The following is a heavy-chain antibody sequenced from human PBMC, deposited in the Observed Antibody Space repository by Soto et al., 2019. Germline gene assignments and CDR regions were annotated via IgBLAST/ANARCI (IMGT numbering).Heavy chain of an antibody. J-gene: IGHJ6*02. CDR3: ARVESNGYSYGLSYYYYGMDV. V-gene: IGHV1-69*06. Sequence: ASVKVSFKASGGTFSSYAISWVRQAPGQGLEWMGGIIPIFGTANYAQKFQGRVTITADKSTSTAYMELSSLRSEDTAVYYCARVESNGYSYGLSYYYYGMDVWGQGTTVTVSS. D-gene: IGHD5-18*01. CDR2: IIPIFGTA. CDR1: GGTFSSYA.